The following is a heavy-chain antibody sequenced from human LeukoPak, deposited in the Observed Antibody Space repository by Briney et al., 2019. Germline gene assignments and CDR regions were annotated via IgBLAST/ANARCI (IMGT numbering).Heavy chain of an antibody. D-gene: IGHD3-3*01. V-gene: IGHV3-49*04. CDR1: GFTFSSYE. J-gene: IGHJ6*02. CDR2: IRSKAYGGAT. CDR3: TRDRISVLRFLEWLSPDYGMDV. Sequence: SLRLSCAASGFTFSSYEMNWVRQAPGKGLEWVGFIRSKAYGGATEYAASVKGRFTISRDDSKSIAYLQMNSLKTEDTAVYYCTRDRISVLRFLEWLSPDYGMDVWGQGTTVTVSS.